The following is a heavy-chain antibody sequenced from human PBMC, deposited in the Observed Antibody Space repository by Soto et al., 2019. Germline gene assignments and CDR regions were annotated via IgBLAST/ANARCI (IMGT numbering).Heavy chain of an antibody. V-gene: IGHV2-5*02. D-gene: IGHD3-22*01. CDR1: GFSLSTSGVS. Sequence: QITLKESGPTLVKPTQTLTLTCTFSGFSLSTSGVSVGWIRQPPGKALEWLALIYWDNDKYYSPSLKSRLIIAKDTSKNPVVLTMINMDPVDTATYYCAHRLASPYYSHRRGSSFDYWGQGTQVTVSS. CDR2: IYWDNDK. CDR3: AHRLASPYYSHRRGSSFDY. J-gene: IGHJ4*02.